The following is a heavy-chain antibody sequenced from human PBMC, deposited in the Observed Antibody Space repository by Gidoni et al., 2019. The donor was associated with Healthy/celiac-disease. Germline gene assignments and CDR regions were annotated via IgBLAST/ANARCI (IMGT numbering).Heavy chain of an antibody. Sequence: EVQLVESGGGLVQPGRSLRLSCAASGFTFDDYAMHWVRQAPGKGLEWVSGISWNSGSIGYADSVKGRFTISRDNAKNSLYLQMNSLRAEDTALYYCAKAQYSSGWYEESLPLSYFDYWGQGTLVTVSS. D-gene: IGHD6-19*01. CDR1: GFTFDDYA. V-gene: IGHV3-9*01. CDR3: AKAQYSSGWYEESLPLSYFDY. CDR2: ISWNSGSI. J-gene: IGHJ4*02.